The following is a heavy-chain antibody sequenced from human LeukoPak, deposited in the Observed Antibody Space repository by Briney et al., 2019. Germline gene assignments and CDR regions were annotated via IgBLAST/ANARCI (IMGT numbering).Heavy chain of an antibody. J-gene: IGHJ3*01. V-gene: IGHV3-21*06. Sequence: PGGSLRLSCAASGFTFSSYTMNWVRQAPGKGLEWVSSISTTSGYIYYADSVKGRFTISRDNAKNMLYLQMNSLRAEDTAVYYCARDFLHLGGWGQGTMITVSS. CDR1: GFTFSSYT. CDR2: ISTTSGYI. D-gene: IGHD3-16*01. CDR3: ARDFLHLGG.